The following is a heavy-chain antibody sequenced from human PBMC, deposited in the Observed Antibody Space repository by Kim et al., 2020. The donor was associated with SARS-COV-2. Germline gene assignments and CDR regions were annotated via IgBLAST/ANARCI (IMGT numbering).Heavy chain of an antibody. CDR2: ISANGGTT. D-gene: IGHD2-2*02. V-gene: IGHV3-23*01. CDR1: GFSFSTYA. CDR3: AKLKTTSCYSAMDV. J-gene: IGHJ6*02. Sequence: GGSLRLSCAASGFSFSTYAMSWVRQAPGKGLEWVSAISANGGTTYYADSVKGRFSISSANSKNTLYLQMISLRAEDTAVYYRAKLKTTSCYSAMDVWGQG.